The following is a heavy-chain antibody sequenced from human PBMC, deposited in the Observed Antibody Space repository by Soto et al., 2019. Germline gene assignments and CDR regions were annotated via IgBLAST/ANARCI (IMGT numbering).Heavy chain of an antibody. CDR3: ARSIITMVRGVKPHAFDI. CDR1: GYSISSGYY. J-gene: IGHJ3*02. V-gene: IGHV4-38-2*01. D-gene: IGHD3-10*01. CDR2: IYHSGST. Sequence: PSETLSLTCAVSGYSISSGYYWGWIRQPPGKGLEWIGSIYHSGSTYYNPSLKSRVTISVDTSKNQFSLKLSSVTAADTAVYYCARSIITMVRGVKPHAFDIWGQGTMVTVSS.